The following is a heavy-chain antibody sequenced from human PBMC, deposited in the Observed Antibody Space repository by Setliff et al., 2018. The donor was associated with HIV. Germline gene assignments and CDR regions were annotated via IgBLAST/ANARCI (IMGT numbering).Heavy chain of an antibody. V-gene: IGHV1-69*13. D-gene: IGHD3-10*01. CDR1: RRTFSEDA. J-gene: IGHJ6*03. CDR3: AKAVRGYGSTYYNYYYMDV. CDR2: IIHILGTA. Sequence: SVKVSCKTSRRTFSEDAINWVRQAPGEGLEWVGGIIHILGTADYAEKFQGRVTITADELRSTVYLEVSNLRSEDTAVYYCAKAVRGYGSTYYNYYYMDVWGKGTTVTSP.